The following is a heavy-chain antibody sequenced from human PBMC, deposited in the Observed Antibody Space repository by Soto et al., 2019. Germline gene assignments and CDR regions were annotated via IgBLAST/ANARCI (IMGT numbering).Heavy chain of an antibody. CDR3: ARVKATLYRHYYFDY. J-gene: IGHJ4*02. CDR1: GGTINSGDYF. Sequence: KPSETMSLTCSVSGGTINSGDYFWSWIHQPPGKGLEWIGSIFYTGSTYYSPSLKSRASMSMDTSKTLFSLRLRSLTAADTAVYFCARVKATLYRHYYFDYWGQGTPVTVSS. CDR2: IFYTGST. D-gene: IGHD5-12*01. V-gene: IGHV4-30-4*01.